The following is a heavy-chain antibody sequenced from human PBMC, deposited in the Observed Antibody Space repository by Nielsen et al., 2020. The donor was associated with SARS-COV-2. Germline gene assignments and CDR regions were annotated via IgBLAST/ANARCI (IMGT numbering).Heavy chain of an antibody. Sequence: GGSLRLSCAVSGFNIDDYAMHWVRQYPGKGLEWVAGISWNGDRIDYADSVKGRFSISRDNAKNSLYLQMNSLRAEDTAVYYCARDCSGGSCYSYWGQGTLVTVSS. V-gene: IGHV3-9*01. CDR3: ARDCSGGSCYSY. J-gene: IGHJ4*02. CDR2: ISWNGDRI. D-gene: IGHD2-15*01. CDR1: GFNIDDYA.